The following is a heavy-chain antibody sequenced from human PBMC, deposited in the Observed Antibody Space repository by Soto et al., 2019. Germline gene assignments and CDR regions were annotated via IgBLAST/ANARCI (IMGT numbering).Heavy chain of an antibody. Sequence: EVQLLESGGGLVQPGGSLRLSCAASASGFTFSSYAMIWVRQAPGKGLEWLSTISGGANITYYADSVKGRFTISRDISKNTLFLQMLGLRAEDTAVYFCAKSTVVPAPIDYWGQGTLDTVSS. D-gene: IGHD2-2*01. V-gene: IGHV3-23*01. CDR3: AKSTVVPAPIDY. J-gene: IGHJ4*02. CDR1: GFTFSSYA. CDR2: ISGGANIT.